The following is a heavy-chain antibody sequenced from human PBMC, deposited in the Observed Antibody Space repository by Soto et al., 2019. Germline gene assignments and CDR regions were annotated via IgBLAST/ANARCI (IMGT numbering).Heavy chain of an antibody. J-gene: IGHJ4*02. CDR1: GFTFSDNY. CDR2: ISGNSRYT. Sequence: PGGSLRLSCGVSGFTFSDNYMTWIRQVPGKGLEWVSYISGNSRYTNYADSVKGRFIITRDNARNSLYLQMNSLRVEDTAVYYCATIGTSTEASLGHWGQGTVVTVYS. V-gene: IGHV3-11*06. D-gene: IGHD6-6*01. CDR3: ATIGTSTEASLGH.